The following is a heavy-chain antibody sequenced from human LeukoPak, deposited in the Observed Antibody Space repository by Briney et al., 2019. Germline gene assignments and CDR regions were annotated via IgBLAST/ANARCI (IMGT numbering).Heavy chain of an antibody. J-gene: IGHJ3*02. CDR2: INSDGSIK. Sequence: PGGSLRLSCAVSGFTLSSYWMHWVRQVPGKGLVWVSRINSDGSIKSYADSVKGRFTISRDNAKNTLYLQMNSLRAEDTAVYFCARGVNYAFDIWGQGTVVTVSS. D-gene: IGHD4-23*01. V-gene: IGHV3-74*01. CDR3: ARGVNYAFDI. CDR1: GFTLSSYW.